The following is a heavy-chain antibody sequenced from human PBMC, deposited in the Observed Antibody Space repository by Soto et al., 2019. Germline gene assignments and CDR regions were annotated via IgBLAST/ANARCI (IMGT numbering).Heavy chain of an antibody. CDR3: ARDDEYSGNGMDV. J-gene: IGHJ6*02. CDR1: EFTFSNYG. CDR2: ILNDGSNR. V-gene: IGHV3-33*01. D-gene: IGHD3-10*01. Sequence: QVPLVESGGGVVQPGRSLRLSCAASEFTFSNYGMHWVRQAPGKGLEWVAVILNDGSNRDHADSVKDRFTISRDNSKNTLYLQMNSLRAEDTAVYYCARDDEYSGNGMDVWGQGTTVTVS.